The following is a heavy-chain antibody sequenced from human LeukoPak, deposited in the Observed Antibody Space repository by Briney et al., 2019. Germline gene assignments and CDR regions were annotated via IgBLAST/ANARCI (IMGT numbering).Heavy chain of an antibody. CDR3: ARHPDTAMVTYDY. CDR1: GGSISSYY. V-gene: IGHV4-59*08. D-gene: IGHD5-18*01. J-gene: IGHJ4*02. CDR2: IYYSGST. Sequence: PSETLSLTCTVSGGSISSYYWSRIRQPPGKGLEWIGYIYYSGSTNYNPSLKSRVTISVDTSKNQFSLKLSSVTAADTAVYYCARHPDTAMVTYDYWGQGTLVTVSS.